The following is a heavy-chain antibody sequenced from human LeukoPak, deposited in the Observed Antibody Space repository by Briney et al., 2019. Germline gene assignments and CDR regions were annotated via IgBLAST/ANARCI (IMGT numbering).Heavy chain of an antibody. D-gene: IGHD3-10*01. CDR3: ARGYGSGSYSSFDY. CDR1: GYTFTSNY. J-gene: IGHJ4*02. CDR2: ISPSGGST. Sequence: ASVKVSCKAFGYTFTSNYMHWVRQAPGQGPEWMGVISPSGGSTTYAQKFQGRVTLTRDMSTSTVYMELSSLRSEDTAVYYCARGYGSGSYSSFDYWGQGTLVTVSS. V-gene: IGHV1-46*01.